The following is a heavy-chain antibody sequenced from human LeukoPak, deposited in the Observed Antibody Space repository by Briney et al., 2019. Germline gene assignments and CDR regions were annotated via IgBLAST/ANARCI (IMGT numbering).Heavy chain of an antibody. J-gene: IGHJ4*02. CDR1: GFTFSSFV. D-gene: IGHD3-10*01. V-gene: IGHV3-23*01. Sequence: GGSLRLSCAASGFTFSSFVMTWVRQAPGKGLEWVSTISGSGGNTYYADSVKGRFTISRDNSKNTLYLQMSSLRAEDTAVYYCAKEGITMVRGVLYYFDYWGQGTLVTVSS. CDR3: AKEGITMVRGVLYYFDY. CDR2: ISGSGGNT.